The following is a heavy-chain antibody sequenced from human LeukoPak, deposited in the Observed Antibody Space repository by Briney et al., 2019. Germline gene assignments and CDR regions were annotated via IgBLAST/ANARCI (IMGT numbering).Heavy chain of an antibody. D-gene: IGHD2-21*02. V-gene: IGHV1-2*06. CDR1: GYTFTGYY. CDR3: ARGVGYCCDGACCGPPRYTCYSGLDV. Sequence: ASVKVSCKASGYTFTGYYMHWVRQAPGQGLEWMGRINPNSGGTNYAQKFQGRVTMTRDTSISTAYMELSRLRSDDTAVYYCARGVGYCCDGACCGPPRYTCYSGLDVWGQGTTVTVSS. J-gene: IGHJ6*02. CDR2: INPNSGGT.